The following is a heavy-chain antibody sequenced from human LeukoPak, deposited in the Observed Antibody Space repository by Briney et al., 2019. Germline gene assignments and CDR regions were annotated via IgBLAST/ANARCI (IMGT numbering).Heavy chain of an antibody. V-gene: IGHV1-8*01. CDR2: MNPNSGNT. J-gene: IGHJ5*02. CDR3: ARGSTRGDWFDP. Sequence: GASVKVSCKASGYTFTSYDIKWVRQATGQGLEWMGWMNPNSGNTGYAQKFQGRVTMTRNTSISTAYMELSSLRSEDTAVYYCARGSTRGDWFDPWGQGTLVTVSS. D-gene: IGHD2/OR15-2a*01. CDR1: GYTFTSYD.